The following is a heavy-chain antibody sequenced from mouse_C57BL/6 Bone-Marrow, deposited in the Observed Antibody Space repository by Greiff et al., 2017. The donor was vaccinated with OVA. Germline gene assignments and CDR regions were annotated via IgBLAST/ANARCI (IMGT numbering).Heavy chain of an antibody. J-gene: IGHJ3*01. CDR2: IRNKANGYTT. Sequence: EVMLVESGGGLVQPGGSLSLSCAASGFTFTDYYMSWVRQPPGKALEWLGFIRNKANGYTTEYSASVKGRFTISRDNSQSILYLQMNALRAEDSATYYCASGSYSFAYWGQGTLVTVSA. V-gene: IGHV7-3*01. D-gene: IGHD1-1*02. CDR1: GFTFTDYY. CDR3: ASGSYSFAY.